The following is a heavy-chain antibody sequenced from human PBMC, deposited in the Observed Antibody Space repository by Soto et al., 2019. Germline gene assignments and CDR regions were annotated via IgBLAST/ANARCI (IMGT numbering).Heavy chain of an antibody. V-gene: IGHV4-30-4*01. D-gene: IGHD1-7*01. Sequence: QVQLQESGPGLVKPSQTLSLTCTVSGGSISSGDYYWSWIRQPPGKGLEWIGYIYYSGSTYYNPSLKSRVTVAVDTSKNQFSLKLSSVTAADTAVYYCASQKDNWNYKVDYWGQGTLVTVSS. CDR1: GGSISSGDYY. CDR3: ASQKDNWNYKVDY. J-gene: IGHJ4*02. CDR2: IYYSGST.